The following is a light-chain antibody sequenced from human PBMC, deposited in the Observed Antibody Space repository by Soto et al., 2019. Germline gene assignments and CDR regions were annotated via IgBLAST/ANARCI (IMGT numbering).Light chain of an antibody. Sequence: IQMTQSPSPLSASVGDRVTITCRASKSISSYLNWYQQKPGKAPKLLIYAASSLRSGVPSRFSGSGSGTDFTLTISSLQPEDFATYYCQQSYSTPLTVGGGTKVDSK. J-gene: IGKJ4*01. CDR2: AAS. CDR1: KSISSY. V-gene: IGKV1-39*01. CDR3: QQSYSTPLT.